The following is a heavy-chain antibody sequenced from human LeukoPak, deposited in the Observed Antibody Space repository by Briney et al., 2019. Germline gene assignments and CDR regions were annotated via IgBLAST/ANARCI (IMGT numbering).Heavy chain of an antibody. CDR3: AKDLYSGSYFSRADAFDI. CDR2: ISYDGSNK. V-gene: IGHV3-30*18. Sequence: PGGSLRLSCAASGFTFSSYGMHWVRQAPGKGLEWVAVISYDGSNKYYADSVKGRFTISRDNSKNSLYLQMNSLRAEDTAVYYCAKDLYSGSYFSRADAFDIWGQGTMVTVSS. J-gene: IGHJ3*02. D-gene: IGHD1-26*01. CDR1: GFTFSSYG.